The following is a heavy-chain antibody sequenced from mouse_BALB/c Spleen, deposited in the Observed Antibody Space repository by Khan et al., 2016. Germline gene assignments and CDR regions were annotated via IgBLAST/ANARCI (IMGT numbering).Heavy chain of an antibody. V-gene: IGHV1-9*01. CDR3: ARTDRRGYFDY. CDR1: GYTFSSYW. CDR2: ILPGSGST. J-gene: IGHJ2*01. Sequence: QVPLQQPGAELMKPGASVKISCKATGYTFSSYWIEWVKQRPGHGLEWIGEILPGSGSTNYNEKFRGKATFTADTSSNTAHMQLSSLTSEDSAVHYCARTDRRGYFDYWGQGTTLTVSS.